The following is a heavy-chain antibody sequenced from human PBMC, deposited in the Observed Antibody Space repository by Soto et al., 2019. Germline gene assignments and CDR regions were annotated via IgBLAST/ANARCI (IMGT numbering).Heavy chain of an antibody. J-gene: IGHJ4*02. D-gene: IGHD1-26*01. CDR2: IWHDGSIK. Sequence: QVQLVESGGGLVQPGRSLRLSCAASGFTFSSYGMHWVSQAPGKGPEWVAAIWHDGSIKYYADSVKGRFTISRDNSKKTLYLQMNSQRVEAAAVSYCSGQRYSRGWEPVDYWGQGTPVTVSS. CDR3: SGQRYSRGWEPVDY. V-gene: IGHV3-33*01. CDR1: GFTFSSYG.